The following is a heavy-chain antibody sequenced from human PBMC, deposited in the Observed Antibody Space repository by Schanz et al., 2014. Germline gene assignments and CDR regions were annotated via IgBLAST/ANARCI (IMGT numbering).Heavy chain of an antibody. D-gene: IGHD6-6*01. CDR1: GFTFNNYG. V-gene: IGHV3-33*06. J-gene: IGHJ6*02. Sequence: QAQLVESGGGVVQPGRSLRLSCAASGFTFNNYGMHWVRQAPGKGLEWVAVIWYDGTDRYYADSVKGRFTISRDNSKNTLYLQMNSLRAEDTAVYYCAKGSMAARPLLPPDYYFYGTDIWGQGTTVTVSS. CDR3: AKGSMAARPLLPPDYYFYGTDI. CDR2: IWYDGTDR.